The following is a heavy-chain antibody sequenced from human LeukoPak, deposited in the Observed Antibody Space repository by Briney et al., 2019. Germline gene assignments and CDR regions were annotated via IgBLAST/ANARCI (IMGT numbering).Heavy chain of an antibody. J-gene: IGHJ4*02. D-gene: IGHD5-12*01. CDR2: ISSGGST. CDR3: ARGDDYKSTLFDY. Sequence: PSETLALTCTVSGGTINSYYWTWIRQPPGKELEWIGYISSGGSTNYNPSLKSQVTISIDTSKNQFSLKLTSATAADTAVYYCARGDDYKSTLFDYWGQGTLVTASS. CDR1: GGTINSYY. V-gene: IGHV4-59*01.